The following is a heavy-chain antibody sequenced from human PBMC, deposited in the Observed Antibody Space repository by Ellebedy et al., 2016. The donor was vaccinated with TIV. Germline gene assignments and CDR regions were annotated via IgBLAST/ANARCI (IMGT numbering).Heavy chain of an antibody. CDR2: IWYDGSNK. D-gene: IGHD3-10*01. CDR3: ARDSWPLGLLWQVLTSGPDY. Sequence: GESLKISXAASGFTFSSYGMHWVRQAPGKGLEWVAVIWYDGSNKYYADSVKGRFTISRDNSKNTLYLQMNSLRAEDTAVYYCARDSWPLGLLWQVLTSGPDYWGQGTLVTVSS. V-gene: IGHV3-33*01. CDR1: GFTFSSYG. J-gene: IGHJ4*02.